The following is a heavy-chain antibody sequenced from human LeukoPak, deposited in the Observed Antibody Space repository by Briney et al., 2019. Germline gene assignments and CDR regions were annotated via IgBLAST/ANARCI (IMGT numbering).Heavy chain of an antibody. D-gene: IGHD3-22*01. Sequence: PGGSLRLSCATSGFTLDSHWMTWVRQAPGKGLQWVASIRQDGNVKYYVDSVQGRFTISRDNAINSLYLQMNSLRAEDTAVYYCARWSHDSSGYYWISSWGQGTLVTVSS. J-gene: IGHJ5*02. CDR3: ARWSHDSSGYYWISS. V-gene: IGHV3-7*01. CDR2: IRQDGNVK. CDR1: GFTLDSHW.